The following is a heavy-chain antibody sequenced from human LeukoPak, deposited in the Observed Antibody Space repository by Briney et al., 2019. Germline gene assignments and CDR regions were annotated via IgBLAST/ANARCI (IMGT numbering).Heavy chain of an antibody. J-gene: IGHJ6*03. D-gene: IGHD2-2*01. CDR2: IYSGGST. V-gene: IGHV3-53*01. CDR3: ARVESYCSSTSCPLYYYYYTDV. Sequence: PGGSLRLSCAASGFTVSSNYMSWVRQAPGKGLEWVSVIYSGGSTYYADSVKGRFTISRDNSKNTLYLQMNSLRAEDTAVYYCARVESYCSSTSCPLYYYYYTDVWGKGTTVTVSS. CDR1: GFTVSSNY.